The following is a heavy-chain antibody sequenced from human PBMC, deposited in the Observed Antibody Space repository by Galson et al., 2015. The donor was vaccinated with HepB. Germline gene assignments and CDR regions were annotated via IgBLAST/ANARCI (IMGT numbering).Heavy chain of an antibody. J-gene: IGHJ5*02. CDR3: ARENYFDDERGDYVGSWLGP. D-gene: IGHD4-17*01. CDR2: IAYYGTLQ. Sequence: SLRLSCAASGFTFGTYGMHWVRQAPGKGLEWVAVIAYYGTLQYYADSVKGRFTISRDNSRSTLYLQMNSLRIEDTAVYYCARENYFDDERGDYVGSWLGPWGQGTLVTVSS. V-gene: IGHV3-30*03. CDR1: GFTFGTYG.